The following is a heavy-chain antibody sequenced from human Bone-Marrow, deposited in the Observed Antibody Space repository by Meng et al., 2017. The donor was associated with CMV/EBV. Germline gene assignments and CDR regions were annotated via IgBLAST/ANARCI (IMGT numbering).Heavy chain of an antibody. CDR2: ISYDGSNK. CDR1: GFTFSSYA. D-gene: IGHD1-1*01. Sequence: GGSLRLSCAASGFTFSSYAMHWVRQAPGKGLEWVAVISYDGSNKYYADSVKGRFTISRDNSKNTLYLQMNSLRAEDTAVYYCARGFPPTGTIFDYWGQGTLVTGSS. CDR3: ARGFPPTGTIFDY. V-gene: IGHV3-30-3*01. J-gene: IGHJ4*02.